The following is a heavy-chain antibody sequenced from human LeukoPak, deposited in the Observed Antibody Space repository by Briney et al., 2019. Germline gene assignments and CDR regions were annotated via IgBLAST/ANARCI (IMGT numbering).Heavy chain of an antibody. V-gene: IGHV3-74*01. CDR1: GFTFSRHW. CDR2: INGDGTST. D-gene: IGHD3-22*01. Sequence: GGSLRLSCAASGFTFSRHWMHWVRQAPGKGLVWVSRINGDGTSTNYADSVEGRFTISRDNAKNTLYLQMNSLRAEDTAVYYCAKNTYYYDSSGYYPTWYFDYWGQGTLVTVSS. CDR3: AKNTYYYDSSGYYPTWYFDY. J-gene: IGHJ4*02.